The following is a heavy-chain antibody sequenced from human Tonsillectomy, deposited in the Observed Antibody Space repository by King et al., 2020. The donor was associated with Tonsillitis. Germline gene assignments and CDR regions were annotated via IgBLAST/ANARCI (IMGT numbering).Heavy chain of an antibody. CDR3: AKDQGGNSREYFDY. V-gene: IGHV3-23*04. CDR1: GLTFSSYA. CDR2: ISGSGGST. Sequence: VQLVESGGGLVQRGGSLRLSCAASGLTFSSYAMSWVRQAPGKGLEWVSGISGSGGSTYYAASVKGRFTISIDNSKNTLYLQMNSLRAEDTAVYYCAKDQGGNSREYFDYWGQGTLVTVSS. D-gene: IGHD2/OR15-2a*01. J-gene: IGHJ4*02.